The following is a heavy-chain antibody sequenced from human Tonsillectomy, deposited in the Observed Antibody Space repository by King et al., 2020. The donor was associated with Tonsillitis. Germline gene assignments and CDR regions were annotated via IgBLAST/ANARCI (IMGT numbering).Heavy chain of an antibody. CDR1: RFTFSDYY. CDR2: ISHYGSTI. J-gene: IGHJ6*02. D-gene: IGHD6-13*01. CDR3: ARVRAASSYYAMDV. V-gene: IGHV3-11*01. Sequence: QLVQSGGGLVKPGGSLRLSCAASRFTFSDYYMSWIRQAPGKGLEWVSYISHYGSTIYYADSVKGRFTISRDNAKNSLYLQTNSLRAEDTATYYCARVRAASSYYAMDVWGQGTTVTVSS.